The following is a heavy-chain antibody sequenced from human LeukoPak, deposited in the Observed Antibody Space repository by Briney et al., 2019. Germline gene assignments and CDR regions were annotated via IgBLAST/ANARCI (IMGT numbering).Heavy chain of an antibody. CDR3: ARDSNHASGAGWFDP. CDR1: GGSISTYY. CDR2: IYTSGST. D-gene: IGHD3-16*01. J-gene: IGHJ5*02. Sequence: SETLSLTCTVSGGSISTYYWSWIRQPAAKGLEWLGRIYTSGSTNYNPSLKGRVTMSVDTSKNQFALTVTSVSAADTAVYYCARDSNHASGAGWFDPWGQRTLVTVSS. V-gene: IGHV4-4*07.